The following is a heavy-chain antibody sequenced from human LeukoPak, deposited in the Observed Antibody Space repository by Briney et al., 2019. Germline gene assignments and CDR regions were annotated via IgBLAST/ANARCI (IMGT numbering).Heavy chain of an antibody. D-gene: IGHD3-22*01. V-gene: IGHV1-2*02. CDR1: GYTFTGYY. CDR2: INPNSGGT. Sequence: ASVKVSCKASGYTFTGYYMRWVRQAPGQGLEWMGWINPNSGGTNYAQKFQGRVTMTRDTSISTAYMELSRLRSDDTAVYYCARPYYYDSSGPVDYWGQGTLVTVSS. J-gene: IGHJ4*02. CDR3: ARPYYYDSSGPVDY.